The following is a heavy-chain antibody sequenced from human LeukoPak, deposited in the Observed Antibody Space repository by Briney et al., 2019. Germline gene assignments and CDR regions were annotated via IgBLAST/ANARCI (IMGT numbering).Heavy chain of an antibody. J-gene: IGHJ4*02. CDR1: GFTFSSYS. D-gene: IGHD2-15*01. CDR2: IYSGGST. V-gene: IGHV3-53*04. CDR3: ARDNPATGFDY. Sequence: RGSLRLSCAASGFTFSSYSMNWVRQAPGKGLEWVSVIYSGGSTYYADSVKGRFTISRHNSKNTLYLQMNSLRAEDTAVYYCARDNPATGFDYRGQGTLVTVSS.